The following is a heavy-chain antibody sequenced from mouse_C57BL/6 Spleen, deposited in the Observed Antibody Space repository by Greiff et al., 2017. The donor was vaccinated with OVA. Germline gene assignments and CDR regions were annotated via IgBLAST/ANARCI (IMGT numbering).Heavy chain of an antibody. J-gene: IGHJ2*01. CDR2: INPSSGYT. CDR3: ARWMDYYGSSYYFDY. D-gene: IGHD1-1*01. Sequence: ESGAELARPGASVKMSCKASGYTFTSYTMHWVQQRPGQGLEWIGYINPSSGYTKYNQKFKDKATLTADKSSSTAYMQLSSLTSEDSAVYYCARWMDYYGSSYYFDYWGQGTTLTVSS. CDR1: GYTFTSYT. V-gene: IGHV1-4*01.